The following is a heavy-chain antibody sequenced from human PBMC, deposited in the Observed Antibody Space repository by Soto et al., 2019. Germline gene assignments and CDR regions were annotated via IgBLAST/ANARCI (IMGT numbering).Heavy chain of an antibody. V-gene: IGHV1-69*08. CDR2: IIPILGIA. Sequence: QVQLVQSGAEVKKPGSSVKVSCKASGGTFSSYTISWVRQAPGQGLEWMGGIIPILGIANYAQKFQGRVTITADKSTSTAYMELISVRSEDTAVYYCAREGVRGVMEGPSWFDPWGQGTLVTVCS. CDR1: GGTFSSYT. D-gene: IGHD3-10*01. CDR3: AREGVRGVMEGPSWFDP. J-gene: IGHJ5*02.